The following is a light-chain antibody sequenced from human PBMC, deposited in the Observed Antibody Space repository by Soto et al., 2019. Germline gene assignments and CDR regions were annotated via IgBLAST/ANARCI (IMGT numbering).Light chain of an antibody. V-gene: IGKV1-39*01. J-gene: IGKJ5*01. CDR3: QQTYTTPEIT. CDR1: QGINNY. Sequence: DIQMTQSPFSLSASVGDRVTITCRASQGINNYLAWYQQKPGKAPKLVIYTASNLETGVPTRFSGSGSGTDFTLTISSLQPEDFAIYYCQQTYTTPEITFGQGTRLEIK. CDR2: TAS.